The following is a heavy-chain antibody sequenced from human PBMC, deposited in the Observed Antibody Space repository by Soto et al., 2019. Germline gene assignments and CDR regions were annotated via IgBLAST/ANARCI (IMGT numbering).Heavy chain of an antibody. CDR3: ARAARGGKGYCSGVSCYSSDY. V-gene: IGHV1-69*01. D-gene: IGHD2-15*01. CDR2: IIPIFGTA. CDR1: GGTFSSYA. Sequence: QVQLVQSGAEVKKPGSSVKVSCKASGGTFSSYAISWVRQAPGQGLEWMGGIIPIFGTANYAQKFQGRVTITGDESTSTANMELSNLRSEDMAVYYCARAARGGKGYCSGVSCYSSDYWGQGTLVTVSS. J-gene: IGHJ4*02.